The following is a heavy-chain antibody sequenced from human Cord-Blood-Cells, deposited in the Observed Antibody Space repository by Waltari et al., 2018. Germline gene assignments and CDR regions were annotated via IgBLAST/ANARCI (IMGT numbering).Heavy chain of an antibody. Sequence: QLQLQESGPGLVKPSETLSLTCTVSGGSISSSSYYWGWIRQPPGKGLEWIGSIYYSGSTDYNPSLKSRVTISVDTSKNQFSLKLSSVTAADTAVYYCARLTRPDYDILTGYWYFDLWGRGTLVTVSS. D-gene: IGHD3-9*01. CDR3: ARLTRPDYDILTGYWYFDL. CDR1: GGSISSSSYY. CDR2: IYYSGST. V-gene: IGHV4-39*01. J-gene: IGHJ2*01.